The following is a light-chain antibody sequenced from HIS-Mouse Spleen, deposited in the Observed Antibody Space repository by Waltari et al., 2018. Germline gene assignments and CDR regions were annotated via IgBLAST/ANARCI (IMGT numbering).Light chain of an antibody. V-gene: IGKV4-1*01. Sequence: DIVMTQYPDSLAVSRGERATINCKSSQSVLYSSNNKNYLAWYQQNPGHTPKLLIYWASTRESGVPDRFSGSGSGTDFTLTISSLQPEDIATYYCQQYDNLPLTFGGGTKVEIK. CDR1: QSVLYSSNNKNY. CDR2: WAS. CDR3: QQYDNLPLT. J-gene: IGKJ4*01.